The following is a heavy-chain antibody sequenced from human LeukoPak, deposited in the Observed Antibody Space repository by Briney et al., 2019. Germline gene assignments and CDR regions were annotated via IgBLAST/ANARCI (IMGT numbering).Heavy chain of an antibody. CDR1: GFIFSSYG. CDR2: IPYDGSNK. CDR3: AKDQVGATGAFYFDY. V-gene: IGHV3-30*02. Sequence: GGSLRLSCAASGFIFSSYGMHWVRQAPGKGLEWVAFIPYDGSNKYYADSVKGRFTISRDNSKNTLFLQINSLRAEDTAVYFCAKDQVGATGAFYFDYWGQGTLVTVSS. J-gene: IGHJ4*02. D-gene: IGHD1-26*01.